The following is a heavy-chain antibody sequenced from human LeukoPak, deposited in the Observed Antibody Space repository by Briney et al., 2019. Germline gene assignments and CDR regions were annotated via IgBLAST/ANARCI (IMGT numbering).Heavy chain of an antibody. CDR1: GGSISSSSYY. CDR2: IYYSGST. J-gene: IGHJ3*02. Sequence: SETLSLTCTVSGGSISSSSYYWGWIRQPPGKGLEWIGSIYYSGSTYYNPSLKSRVTISVDTSKNQFSLKLSSVTAADTAVYYCARLSNVQDAFDIWGQGTMVTVSS. D-gene: IGHD3-10*02. CDR3: ARLSNVQDAFDI. V-gene: IGHV4-39*07.